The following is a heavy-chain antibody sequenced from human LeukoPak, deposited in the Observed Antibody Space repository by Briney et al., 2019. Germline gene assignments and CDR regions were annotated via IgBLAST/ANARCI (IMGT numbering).Heavy chain of an antibody. V-gene: IGHV4-39*07. CDR3: ARSTGIAVAGPKNWFDP. D-gene: IGHD6-19*01. CDR2: IYYSGST. J-gene: IGHJ5*02. Sequence: SETLSLTCTVSGGSISSSSYYWGWIRQPPGKGLEWIGSIYYSGSTYYNPSLKSRVTISVDTSKNQFSLKLSSVTAADTAVYYCARSTGIAVAGPKNWFDPWGQGTLVTVSS. CDR1: GGSISSSSYY.